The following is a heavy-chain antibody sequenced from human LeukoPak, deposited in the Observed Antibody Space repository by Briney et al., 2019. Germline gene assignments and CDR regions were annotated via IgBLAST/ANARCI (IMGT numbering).Heavy chain of an antibody. D-gene: IGHD5-18*01. CDR3: ATAGYSYGWLEGKGPNYMDV. Sequence: PSETLSLTCTVSGGSISSYYWSWIRQPPGKGLEWIGYIYYSGSTNYNPSLKSRVTISVDTSKNQFSLKLSSVTAADTAVYYCATAGYSYGWLEGKGPNYMDVWGKGTTVTVSS. CDR1: GGSISSYY. CDR2: IYYSGST. V-gene: IGHV4-59*01. J-gene: IGHJ6*03.